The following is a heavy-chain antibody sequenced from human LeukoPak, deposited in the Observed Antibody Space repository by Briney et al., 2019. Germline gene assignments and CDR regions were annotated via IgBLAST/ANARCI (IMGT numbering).Heavy chain of an antibody. D-gene: IGHD1-26*01. CDR1: GDTFTSYY. CDR3: ARWETTFYYYYMDV. Sequence: ASVKVSCKASGDTFTSYYMHWVRQAPGQGLEWMGIVNPSGGSTSSAQKLQGRVTMTTDTSTSTAYMELRSLRSDDTAVYYCARWETTFYYYYMDVWGKGTTVTVSS. V-gene: IGHV1-46*01. CDR2: VNPSGGST. J-gene: IGHJ6*03.